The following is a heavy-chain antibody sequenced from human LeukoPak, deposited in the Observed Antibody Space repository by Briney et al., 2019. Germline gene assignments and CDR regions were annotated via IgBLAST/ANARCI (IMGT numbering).Heavy chain of an antibody. CDR2: IKQDGSEK. D-gene: IGHD1-14*01. J-gene: IGHJ4*02. CDR1: GFTFSTYW. CDR3: ARNQRRPDY. Sequence: GGSLRLSCAASGFTFSTYWMSWVRQAPGKGLELVANIKQDGSEKYYVDSVKGRFTISRDNNAKNSLYLQLNSLRADDTAVYYCARNQRRPDYWGQGALVTVSS. V-gene: IGHV3-7*01.